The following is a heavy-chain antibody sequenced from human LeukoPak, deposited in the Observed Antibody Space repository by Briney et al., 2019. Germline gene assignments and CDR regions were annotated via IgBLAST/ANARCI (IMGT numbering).Heavy chain of an antibody. CDR3: ARWYYYDSSGYFAGMDV. D-gene: IGHD3-22*01. V-gene: IGHV3-7*01. J-gene: IGHJ6*02. CDR2: IKQDGSKK. CDR1: GFPFSSYW. Sequence: GGSLRLSCVASGFPFSSYWMTWVRQAPGKGLEWVAYIKQDGSKKYYVDSVKGRFTISRDNAKNTLYLQMNSLRAEDTAVYYCARWYYYDSSGYFAGMDVWGQGTTVTVSS.